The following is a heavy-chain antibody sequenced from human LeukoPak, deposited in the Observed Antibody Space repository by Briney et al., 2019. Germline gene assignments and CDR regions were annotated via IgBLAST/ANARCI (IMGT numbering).Heavy chain of an antibody. V-gene: IGHV1-69*04. D-gene: IGHD6-19*01. Sequence: GASVKVSCKASGGTFSSYAISWVRPAPGQGLEWMGRTIPILGIANYAQKFQGRVTITADKSTSTAYMELSSLRSEDTAVYYCATGRREAVAGTRFDYWGQGTLVTVSS. J-gene: IGHJ4*02. CDR3: ATGRREAVAGTRFDY. CDR1: GGTFSSYA. CDR2: TIPILGIA.